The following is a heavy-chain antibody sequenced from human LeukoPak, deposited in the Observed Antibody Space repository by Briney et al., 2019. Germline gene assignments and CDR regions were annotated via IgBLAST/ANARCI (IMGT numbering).Heavy chain of an antibody. Sequence: PSETLSLTCAAYGGSFSGYYWSWIRQPPGKGLEWIGEINHSGSTNYNPSLKSGVTISVDTSKNQFSLKLSSVTAADTAVYYCARGRYDFWSGYQTRGWFDPWGQGTLVTVSS. CDR3: ARGRYDFWSGYQTRGWFDP. V-gene: IGHV4-34*01. CDR1: GGSFSGYY. D-gene: IGHD3-3*01. CDR2: INHSGST. J-gene: IGHJ5*02.